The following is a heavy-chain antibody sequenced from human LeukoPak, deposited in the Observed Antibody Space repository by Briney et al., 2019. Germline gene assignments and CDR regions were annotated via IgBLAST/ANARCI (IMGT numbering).Heavy chain of an antibody. CDR1: GFTFSSYE. V-gene: IGHV3-48*03. Sequence: QTGGSLRLSCAASGFTFSSYEMSWVRQAPGKGLEWVSYISSSGSTIYYADSVKGRFTISRDNAKNSLYLQMNSLRAEDTAVYYCARGPEVVVVAATTHQFDYWGQGTLVTVSS. J-gene: IGHJ4*02. CDR3: ARGPEVVVVAATTHQFDY. CDR2: ISSSGSTI. D-gene: IGHD2-15*01.